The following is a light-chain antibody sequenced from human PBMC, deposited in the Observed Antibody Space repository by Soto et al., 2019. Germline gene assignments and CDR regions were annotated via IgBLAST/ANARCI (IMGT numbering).Light chain of an antibody. CDR1: QSVSIY. CDR2: AAS. J-gene: IGKJ1*01. CDR3: QQTYSTPWT. V-gene: IGKV1-39*01. Sequence: DFQMTQSPSSLSASVGDRVAIACRASQSVSIYLNWYQQKPGKAPKLLIYAASSLQSGVPSRFSGTRSGTDFTLTISSLQPEDFATYYCQQTYSTPWTFGQGTKVEIK.